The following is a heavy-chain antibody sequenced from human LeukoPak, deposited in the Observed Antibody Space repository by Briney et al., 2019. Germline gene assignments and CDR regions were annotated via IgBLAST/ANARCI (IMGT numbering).Heavy chain of an antibody. Sequence: GASVKVSCKASGFTFTDYYMHWVRQAPGQGLEWMGWITPNSGATKYAQKFRGRVSMPRDTSINTAYMELSRLRSDDTAIYYCTRVSRFYYDSSGDFVYWGQGTLVTVSS. CDR2: ITPNSGAT. CDR1: GFTFTDYY. CDR3: TRVSRFYYDSSGDFVY. D-gene: IGHD3-22*01. V-gene: IGHV1-2*02. J-gene: IGHJ4*02.